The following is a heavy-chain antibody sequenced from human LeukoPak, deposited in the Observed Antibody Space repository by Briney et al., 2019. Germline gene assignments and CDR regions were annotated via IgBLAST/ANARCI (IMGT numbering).Heavy chain of an antibody. Sequence: GGSLRLSCTAYGFTFSDYAMNWVPQAQGKGLEWVSGIRGSGGSTYYADSVKGRFTMSRDNSKNTLDLKMSSLRAEDTAVYYCSKPDYGDYYFDHWGQGTLVTVSS. CDR1: GFTFSDYA. CDR3: SKPDYGDYYFDH. D-gene: IGHD4-17*01. J-gene: IGHJ4*02. V-gene: IGHV3-23*01. CDR2: IRGSGGST.